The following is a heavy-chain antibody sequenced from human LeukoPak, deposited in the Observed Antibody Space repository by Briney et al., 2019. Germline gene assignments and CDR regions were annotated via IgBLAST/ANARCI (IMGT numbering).Heavy chain of an antibody. J-gene: IGHJ4*02. CDR1: GGSITDYY. V-gene: IGHV4-59*08. CDR2: FYYSGNT. D-gene: IGHD3-22*01. Sequence: SETLSLTCTVSGGSITDYYWSWIRRPPGKGLRRSGYFYYSGNTNYNPSLKSRVALSVDTSNQFSLRLTSVTAADTAVYYCARRFVDSNGYYYDDSWGQGTLVTVSS. CDR3: ARRFVDSNGYYYDDS.